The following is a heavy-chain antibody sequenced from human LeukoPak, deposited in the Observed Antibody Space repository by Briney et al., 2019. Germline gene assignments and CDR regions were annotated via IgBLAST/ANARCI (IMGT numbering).Heavy chain of an antibody. CDR3: ARDRGYSSAHFDY. Sequence: SETLSLTCAVSGGSISNNNYFCGWIRQPPGKGLERIGSLYYSSNTYYNPSLESRVTISVDMSKNQFSLKLSSVTAADTAVYYCARDRGYSSAHFDYWGQGILVTVSS. V-gene: IGHV4-39*07. J-gene: IGHJ4*02. CDR2: LYYSSNT. CDR1: GGSISNNNYF. D-gene: IGHD6-25*01.